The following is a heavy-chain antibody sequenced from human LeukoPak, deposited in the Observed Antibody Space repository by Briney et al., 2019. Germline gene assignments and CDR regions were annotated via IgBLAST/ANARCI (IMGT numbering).Heavy chain of an antibody. Sequence: GGSLRLSCSASGFTFSSYAMRWVRQAPGKGLEYVSAVSSNGLSTYYADSVKGRFTISRDNSKNTLYLQMSSLRAEDTAVYYCVKSLRGYYGSGSYWGAFDIWGQGTMVTVSS. D-gene: IGHD3-10*01. V-gene: IGHV3-64D*06. CDR2: VSSNGLST. CDR1: GFTFSSYA. J-gene: IGHJ3*02. CDR3: VKSLRGYYGSGSYWGAFDI.